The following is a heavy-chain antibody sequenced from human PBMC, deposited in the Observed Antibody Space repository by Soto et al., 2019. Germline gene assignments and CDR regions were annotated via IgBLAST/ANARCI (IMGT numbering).Heavy chain of an antibody. V-gene: IGHV3-21*06. Sequence: GGSLRLSCAASGFSFSTYNMNWVRQAPGKGLEWVSSISRDSTYRYYADSMRGRFTISRDDAKNSVFLQLDSLRGDDTAVYYCARDPYDFWSGPDYWGQGTLVTVSS. J-gene: IGHJ4*02. D-gene: IGHD3-3*01. CDR1: GFSFSTYN. CDR3: ARDPYDFWSGPDY. CDR2: ISRDSTYR.